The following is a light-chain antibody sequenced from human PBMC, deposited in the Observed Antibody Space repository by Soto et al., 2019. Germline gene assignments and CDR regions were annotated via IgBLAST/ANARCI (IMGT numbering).Light chain of an antibody. Sequence: NFMLTQPHSVSESPGKTVTISCTRSSGSIASNYVQWYQQRPGSAPTTVIYEDNQRPSGVPDRFSGSIDSSSNSASLTISGLKTEDEADYYCQSYDSSTSGVVFGGGTKLT. CDR1: SGSIASNY. CDR2: EDN. V-gene: IGLV6-57*04. J-gene: IGLJ2*01. CDR3: QSYDSSTSGVV.